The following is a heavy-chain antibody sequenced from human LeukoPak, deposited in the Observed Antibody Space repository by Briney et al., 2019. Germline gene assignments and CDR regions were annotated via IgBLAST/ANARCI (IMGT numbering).Heavy chain of an antibody. CDR2: INHSGTT. CDR1: GGYFSDYY. D-gene: IGHD6-13*01. V-gene: IGHV4-34*01. J-gene: IGHJ5*02. CDR3: ARKEGGQLVNTRRWFDP. Sequence: SETLSLTCAVYGGYFSDYYWSWIRQSPGKGLEWIGEINHSGTTHYNPSLKSRVTISVDTSKNQFSLKLRSVTAADTAVYYCARKEGGQLVNTRRWFDPWGQGTLVTVSS.